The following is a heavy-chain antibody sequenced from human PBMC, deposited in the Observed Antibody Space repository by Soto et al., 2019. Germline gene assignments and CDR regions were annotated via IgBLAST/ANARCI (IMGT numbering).Heavy chain of an antibody. CDR1: RGSISSYY. J-gene: IGHJ5*02. CDR2: IHRTGST. CDR3: ARESAGSGKNNWFDP. V-gene: IGHV4-59*01. D-gene: IGHD3-10*01. Sequence: SETLSLTCSVSRGSISSYYWSWVRQPPGKGLEWIGFIHRTGSTKYNPSLESRVTISVDTSQNQLSLRLSSVTAADTAVYYCARESAGSGKNNWFDPWGQGILVTVS.